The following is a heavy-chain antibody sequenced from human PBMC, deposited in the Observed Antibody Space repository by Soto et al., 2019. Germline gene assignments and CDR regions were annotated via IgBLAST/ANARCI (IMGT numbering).Heavy chain of an antibody. V-gene: IGHV1-69*13. CDR3: ARDSGAKLSSS. Sequence: SVKVSCKASGGTFSSYRFNWVRQARGQGLEWLGGIVPIYRTADYAQKFQGRVTITADESTRTVYMELSSLKSQDTALYYCARDSGAKLSSSWGQGTLVTVS. CDR1: GGTFSSYR. J-gene: IGHJ4*02. CDR2: IVPIYRTA. D-gene: IGHD6-13*01.